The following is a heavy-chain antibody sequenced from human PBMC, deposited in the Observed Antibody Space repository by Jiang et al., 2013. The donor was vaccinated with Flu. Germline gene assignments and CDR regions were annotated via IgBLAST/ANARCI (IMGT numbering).Heavy chain of an antibody. Sequence: QLVESGPGLVKPSETLSLTCTVSGGSISSHYWSWIRQPPGKGLEWIAYIYYGGATNYNPSLKSRVTISLDTSKSQFSLKLSSVTAADTAVYYCARTDGDGYNDYWGQGTLVTVSS. CDR3: ARTDGDGYNDY. CDR2: IYYGGAT. J-gene: IGHJ4*02. CDR1: GGSISSHY. V-gene: IGHV4-59*11. D-gene: IGHD5-24*01.